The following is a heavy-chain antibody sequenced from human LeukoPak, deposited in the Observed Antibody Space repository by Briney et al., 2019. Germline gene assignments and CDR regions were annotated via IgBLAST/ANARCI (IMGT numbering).Heavy chain of an antibody. CDR2: TYYMSRWYN. D-gene: IGHD4-23*01. Sequence: SQTLSLTCALSGDSVSSNTSAWNWIRQSPSRGLEWLVRTYYMSRWYNDYAVSVKGRITINPDTSKNQFSLKLSSVTAADTAVYYCARPYDGNSEFSFDYWGQGTLVTVSS. CDR3: ARPYDGNSEFSFDY. CDR1: GDSVSSNTSA. V-gene: IGHV6-1*01. J-gene: IGHJ4*02.